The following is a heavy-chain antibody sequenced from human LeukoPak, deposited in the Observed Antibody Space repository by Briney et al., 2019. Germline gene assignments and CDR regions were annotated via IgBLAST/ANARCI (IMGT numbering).Heavy chain of an antibody. CDR2: ISGSGGRT. D-gene: IGHD3-22*01. V-gene: IGHV3-23*01. CDR3: AKGSYYDSRVFFYLDY. CDR1: GFTFNTFA. J-gene: IGHJ4*02. Sequence: GGSLRLSCAASGFTFNTFAMSWVRQAPGKGLEWVSVISGSGGRTYYADSVKGRFTISRDNSKNTLYLQMNSLRAEDTAVYYCAKGSYYDSRVFFYLDYGGKEPRATVPS.